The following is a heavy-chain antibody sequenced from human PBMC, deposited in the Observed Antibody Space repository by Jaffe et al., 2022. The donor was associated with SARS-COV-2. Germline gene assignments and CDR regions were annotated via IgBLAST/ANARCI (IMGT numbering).Heavy chain of an antibody. D-gene: IGHD2-2*01. V-gene: IGHV3-23*04. CDR1: GFTFSSDA. J-gene: IGHJ4*02. CDR2: ISAGGGSS. Sequence: EVQLVESGGDLVPPGGSLRLSCAASGFTFSSDAMSWVRQAPGKGLEWVSSISAGGGSSYYADSLKGRFTISRDNSKNTLYLQMSSLRAGDTAVYYCAKVHCAYTSCRNFDYWGQGTLVTVSS. CDR3: AKVHCAYTSCRNFDY.